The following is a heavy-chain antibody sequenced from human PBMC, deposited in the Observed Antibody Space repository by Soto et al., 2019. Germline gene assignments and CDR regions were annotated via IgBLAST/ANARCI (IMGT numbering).Heavy chain of an antibody. CDR3: AKRRGDGYFDF. CDR1: GFTFSNFV. Sequence: VQLLESGGGLVQPGGSLRLSCAASGFTFSNFVMGWVRRAPGKGLEWVSAIGGTSGSTYYPDSVKGRFTISRDNSKNTLSLQMNSLRAEDTAVYYCAKRRGDGYFDFWGRGTLVTVSS. D-gene: IGHD7-27*01. J-gene: IGHJ2*01. CDR2: IGGTSGST. V-gene: IGHV3-23*01.